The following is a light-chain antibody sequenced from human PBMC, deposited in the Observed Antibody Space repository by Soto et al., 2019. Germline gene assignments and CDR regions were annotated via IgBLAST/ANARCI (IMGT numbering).Light chain of an antibody. J-gene: IGLJ2*01. V-gene: IGLV2-11*01. CDR1: SSDVGGYNY. CDR3: CSYAGVSAFVI. CDR2: DVS. Sequence: QSVLTQPRSVSGSPGQSVTISCTGTSSDVGGYNYVSWYQHHPGKAPKLIIHDVSERPSGVPDRFSGSKSANTASLTISGLQAEDEADYYCCSYAGVSAFVIFGGGTKLTVL.